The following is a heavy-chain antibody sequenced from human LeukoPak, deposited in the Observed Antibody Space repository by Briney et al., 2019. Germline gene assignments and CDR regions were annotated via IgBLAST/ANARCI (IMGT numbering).Heavy chain of an antibody. V-gene: IGHV3-48*03. CDR2: IIRSGGTI. CDR1: GFTFDDYG. Sequence: GGSLRLSCAASGFTFDDYGMSWVRQAPGKGLEWVSYIIRSGGTIFYADSLKGRFPFSRDNAKNSMYLQMNSLRAEDTAVYYCARDGQYYDILTGYYTRGCADYWGQGTLVTVSS. J-gene: IGHJ4*02. CDR3: ARDGQYYDILTGYYTRGCADY. D-gene: IGHD3-9*01.